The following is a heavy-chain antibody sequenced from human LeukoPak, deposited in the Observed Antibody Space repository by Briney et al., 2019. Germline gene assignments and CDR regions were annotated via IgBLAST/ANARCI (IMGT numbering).Heavy chain of an antibody. CDR3: ARDLLGYSYGPVFDY. J-gene: IGHJ4*02. V-gene: IGHV1-2*02. CDR1: GYTFTGYY. CDR2: INPNSGGT. Sequence: GASVTVSCKASGYTFTGYYMHWVRQAPGQGLEWMGWINPNSGGTNYAQKFQGRVTMTRDTSISTAYMELSRLRSDDTAVYYCARDLLGYSYGPVFDYWGQGTLVTVSS. D-gene: IGHD5-18*01.